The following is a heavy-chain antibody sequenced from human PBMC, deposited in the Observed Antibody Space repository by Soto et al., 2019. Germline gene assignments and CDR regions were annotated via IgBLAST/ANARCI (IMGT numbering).Heavy chain of an antibody. CDR1: GGSFSGYY. Sequence: TSETLSLTCAVYGGSFSGYYWSWIRQPPGKGLEWIGNINHSGSTNYNPSLKSRVTISVDTSKNQFSLKLSSVTAADTAVYYCASTDGGYCSGGSCALGAFDIWGQGTMVTVSS. D-gene: IGHD2-15*01. J-gene: IGHJ3*02. CDR2: INHSGST. V-gene: IGHV4-34*01. CDR3: ASTDGGYCSGGSCALGAFDI.